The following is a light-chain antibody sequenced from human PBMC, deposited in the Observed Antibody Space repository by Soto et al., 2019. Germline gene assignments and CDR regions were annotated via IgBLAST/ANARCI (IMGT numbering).Light chain of an antibody. CDR2: DVS. Sequence: QSVLTQPRSVSGSPGQSVTISCTGTSSDVGGYNYVSWYQQHPGKAPKLMIYDVSKRPSGVPDRFSGSKSGNTASLTISGLQAEDEADYYCCSYAGSYTWVFXTGTNVTVL. CDR3: CSYAGSYTWV. CDR1: SSDVGGYNY. J-gene: IGLJ1*01. V-gene: IGLV2-11*01.